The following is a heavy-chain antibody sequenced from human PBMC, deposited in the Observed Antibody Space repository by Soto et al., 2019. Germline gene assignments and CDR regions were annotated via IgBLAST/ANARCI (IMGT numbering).Heavy chain of an antibody. CDR2: IYKSGST. D-gene: IGHD2-2*01. V-gene: IGHV4-31*03. CDR3: ATELGDCSSSTCYFDY. J-gene: IGHJ4*02. CDR1: GVSINIGGYY. Sequence: QVQLQESGPGLVKPSQTLSLTCTVSGVSINIGGYYWSWIRQRPGKGLEWIGYIYKSGSTYYNPSLKSRVTISVDTCKNQFSLQLSSVTAADTAVYYCATELGDCSSSTCYFDYWGQGTLVTVSS.